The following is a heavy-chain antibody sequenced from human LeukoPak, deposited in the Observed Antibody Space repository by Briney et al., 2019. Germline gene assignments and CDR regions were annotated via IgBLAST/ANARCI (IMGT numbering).Heavy chain of an antibody. D-gene: IGHD5-18*01. CDR1: GFTFSSYA. CDR2: ISYDGSNK. V-gene: IGHV3-30-3*01. Sequence: PGRSLRLSCAASGFTFSSYAMHWVRQAPGKGLEWVAVISYDGSNKYYADSVKGRFTTSRDNSKNTLYLQMNSLRAEDTAVYYCARGIQLWLGAFDIWGQGTMVTVSS. J-gene: IGHJ3*02. CDR3: ARGIQLWLGAFDI.